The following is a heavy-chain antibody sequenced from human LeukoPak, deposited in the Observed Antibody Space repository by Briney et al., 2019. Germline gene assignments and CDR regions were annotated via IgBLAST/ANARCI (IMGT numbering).Heavy chain of an antibody. Sequence: QTGGSLRLSCAASGFIFGHYWISWVRQAPGKELEWVANIKEDGTMKFYADSVKGRFTISRDNVKKSLLLQMNSLRAEDMAVYYCARRRVAKDLWGQGTLVTVSS. V-gene: IGHV3-7*01. CDR3: ARRRVAKDL. J-gene: IGHJ4*02. D-gene: IGHD2-21*01. CDR1: GFIFGHYW. CDR2: IKEDGTMK.